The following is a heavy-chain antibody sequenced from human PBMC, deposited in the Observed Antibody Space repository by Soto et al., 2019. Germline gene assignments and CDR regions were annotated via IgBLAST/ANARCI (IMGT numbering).Heavy chain of an antibody. Sequence: ASVKVSCKASGYTFTSYYMHWVRQAPGQGLEWMGIINPSGGSTSYAQKFQGRVTMTRDTSTSTVYMELSSLRSEDTAVYYCAREGTFGGVIVLNFDYWGQRTLVPVSP. CDR2: INPSGGST. CDR3: AREGTFGGVIVLNFDY. D-gene: IGHD3-16*02. J-gene: IGHJ4*02. V-gene: IGHV1-46*01. CDR1: GYTFTSYY.